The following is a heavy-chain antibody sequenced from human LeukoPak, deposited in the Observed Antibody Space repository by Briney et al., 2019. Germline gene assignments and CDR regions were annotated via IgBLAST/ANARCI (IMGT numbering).Heavy chain of an antibody. CDR3: ARDDPFDY. J-gene: IGHJ4*02. CDR2: ISSSGGGT. D-gene: IGHD1-1*01. Sequence: PGGSLRLSCAASGFTFRTYAMNWVRQAPGKGLEWVSAISSSGGGTYDADSVKGRFTSSRDNSKNTLYLQMNRLRAEDTAVYYCARDDPFDYWGQGTLVNVSS. CDR1: GFTFRTYA. V-gene: IGHV3-23*01.